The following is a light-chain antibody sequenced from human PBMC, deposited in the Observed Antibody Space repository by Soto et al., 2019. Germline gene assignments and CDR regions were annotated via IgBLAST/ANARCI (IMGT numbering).Light chain of an antibody. CDR1: QSVTSNY. CDR2: GAS. V-gene: IGKV3-20*01. J-gene: IGKJ4*01. CDR3: QQYGRSPLT. Sequence: EIVLTQSPGTLSLSPGERVTLSCRASQSVTSNYLAWYQQRPGQAPRLLIYGASSRATGIPDRFSGSGYGTDFALTISRLESEEFAMYYCQQYGRSPLTFGGGTKVEIK.